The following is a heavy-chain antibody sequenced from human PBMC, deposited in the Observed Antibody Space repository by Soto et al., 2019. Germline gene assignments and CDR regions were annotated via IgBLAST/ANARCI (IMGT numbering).Heavy chain of an antibody. Sequence: QLQLQESGPGLVKPSETLSLTCTVSGGSISSSSYYWGWIRQPPGKGLEGIGSIYYSGSTYYNPSLKSRVTISVDTPKTQFPLKLSSVTAADTAVYYCARPISMRGMGSSWYGSGGWFDPWGQGTLVTVSS. D-gene: IGHD6-13*01. CDR3: ARPISMRGMGSSWYGSGGWFDP. CDR1: GGSISSSSYY. CDR2: IYYSGST. V-gene: IGHV4-39*01. J-gene: IGHJ5*02.